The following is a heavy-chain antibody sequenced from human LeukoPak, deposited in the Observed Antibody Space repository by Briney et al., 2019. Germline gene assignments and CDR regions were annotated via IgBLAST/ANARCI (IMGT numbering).Heavy chain of an antibody. D-gene: IGHD3-10*01. CDR2: IYHSGST. V-gene: IGHV4-38-2*01. CDR1: SYSIYSVYY. J-gene: IGHJ4*02. Sequence: PSETLSLTCAVSSYSIYSVYYWGWIPQPPGKGLEWMGRIYHSGSTYYNPALKSRVTISVDTSKNQLSLKLSSVTAADTAVYSCARRRVPHRAPADYWGQGTLVTVSS. CDR3: ARRRVPHRAPADY.